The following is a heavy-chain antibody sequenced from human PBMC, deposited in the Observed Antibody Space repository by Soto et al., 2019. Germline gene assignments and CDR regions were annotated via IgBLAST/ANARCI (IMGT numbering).Heavy chain of an antibody. CDR1: GFNFGDYY. CDR2: VSSTGSYT. D-gene: IGHD1-26*01. CDR3: ARLRVGVNWYFDL. Sequence: QMQLVESGGGLVKPGGSLRLSCAASGFNFGDYYMSWVRQAPGKGLEWVSFVSSTGSYTKYSDSVGGRFTVSRDNGNNSLHLQLNSLRVEDTAVYYCARLRVGVNWYFDLWGRGTLVTVSS. V-gene: IGHV3-11*06. J-gene: IGHJ2*01.